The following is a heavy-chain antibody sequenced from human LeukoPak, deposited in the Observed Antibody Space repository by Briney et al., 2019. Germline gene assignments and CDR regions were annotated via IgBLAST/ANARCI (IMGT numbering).Heavy chain of an antibody. J-gene: IGHJ4*02. CDR1: GGTYSSYA. V-gene: IGHV1-69*13. CDR2: IIPIFGTA. Sequence: EASVKVSCKASGGTYSSYAISWVRLAPGQGLEWMGGIIPIFGTANYAQKFQGRVTITADESTSTAYMELSSLRSEDTAVYYCARGSLGVDTAMEFDYWGQGTLVTVSS. CDR3: ARGSLGVDTAMEFDY. D-gene: IGHD5-18*01.